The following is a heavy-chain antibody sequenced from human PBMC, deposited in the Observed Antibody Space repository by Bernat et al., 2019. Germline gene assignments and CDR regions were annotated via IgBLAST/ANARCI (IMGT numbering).Heavy chain of an antibody. J-gene: IGHJ3*02. D-gene: IGHD6-6*01. CDR2: INTDGSST. CDR1: RFTFSNYW. V-gene: IGHV3-74*01. Sequence: EVQLVESGGGLVQPGGSLRVSCAASRFTFSNYWMHWVRQAPGKGLVWVSRINTDGSSTTYADSVKGRFTISRDNAKNTLYLQMNSLGVEDTAIYYCVREYSSSSGRTFDIWGQGTMVTVSS. CDR3: VREYSSSSGRTFDI.